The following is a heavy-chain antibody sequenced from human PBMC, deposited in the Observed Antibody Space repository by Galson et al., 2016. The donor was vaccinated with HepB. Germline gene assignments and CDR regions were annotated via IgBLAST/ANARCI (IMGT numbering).Heavy chain of an antibody. D-gene: IGHD6-19*01. CDR3: AKAASGWYHSFDY. CDR1: GFTFSSYW. V-gene: IGHV3-7*05. Sequence: SLRLSCAASGFTFSSYWMNWVRQAPGKGLEWVANIKQDGSDKYYVGSLKGRFTISRDNTKNSLYLQVNSLRAEDTAVYYCAKAASGWYHSFDYWGQGTLVTVSA. CDR2: IKQDGSDK. J-gene: IGHJ4*02.